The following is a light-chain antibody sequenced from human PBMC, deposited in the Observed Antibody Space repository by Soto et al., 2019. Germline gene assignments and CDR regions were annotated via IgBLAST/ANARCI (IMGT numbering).Light chain of an antibody. J-gene: IGKJ1*01. CDR3: LHDHNYPWT. CDR1: QVIRND. CDR2: GAS. Sequence: AIQMTQSPSSLSASVGDRVTITCRASQVIRNDLGWYQQKAGKAPKLLIYGASNLQSGVPARFSGSGSGTDLTRTTTSLQPEDFATYYCLHDHNYPWTFGQGTKVDIK. V-gene: IGKV1-6*01.